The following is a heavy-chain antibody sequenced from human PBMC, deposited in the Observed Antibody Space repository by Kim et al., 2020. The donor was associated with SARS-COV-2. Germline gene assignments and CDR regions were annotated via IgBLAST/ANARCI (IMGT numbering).Heavy chain of an antibody. CDR1: GFTFSSNW. CDR3: VRDRGYCSGGNCYSVLDY. D-gene: IGHD2-15*01. V-gene: IGHV3-7*01. J-gene: IGHJ4*02. CDR2: IKQDGSEK. Sequence: GGSLRLSCAASGFTFSSNWMNWVRQAPGKGPEWVANIKQDGSEKYYVDSVKGRFTISRDNAKNSLYLQMNSLRAEDSAVYYCVRDRGYCSGGNCYSVLDYWGQGTLVTVSS.